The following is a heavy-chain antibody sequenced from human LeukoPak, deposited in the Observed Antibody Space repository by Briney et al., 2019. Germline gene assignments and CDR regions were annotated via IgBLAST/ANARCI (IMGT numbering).Heavy chain of an antibody. CDR3: TRVGGYQLPKFDY. CDR2: IDTDGSST. D-gene: IGHD2-2*01. Sequence: GGSLRLSCAASGFSFSSYWMHWVRQAPGKGLVWVSRIDTDGSSTRYADSVKGRFTISRDNAKNTLYLQMNSPGDEDTAVYYCTRVGGYQLPKFDYWGRGTLVTVSS. CDR1: GFSFSSYW. J-gene: IGHJ4*02. V-gene: IGHV3-74*01.